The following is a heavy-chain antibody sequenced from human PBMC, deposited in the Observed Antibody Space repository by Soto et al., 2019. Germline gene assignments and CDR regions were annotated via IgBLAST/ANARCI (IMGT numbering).Heavy chain of an antibody. CDR3: ARDVPDRTLPGNVLLWFGVPGGFDY. V-gene: IGHV3-48*01. CDR1: GFTFSSYS. D-gene: IGHD3-10*01. Sequence: PGGSLRLSCAASGFTFSSYSMNWVRQAPGKGLEWVSYISSSSSTIYYADSVRGRFTISRDNAKNSLYLQMNSLRAEDTAVYYCARDVPDRTLPGNVLLWFGVPGGFDYWGQGTLVTVSS. CDR2: ISSSSSTI. J-gene: IGHJ4*02.